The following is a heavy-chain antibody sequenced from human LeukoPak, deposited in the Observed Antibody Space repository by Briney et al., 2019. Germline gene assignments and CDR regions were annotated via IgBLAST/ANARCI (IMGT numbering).Heavy chain of an antibody. Sequence: SQTLSLTCAFSGDSVSRNSAAWNWIRQSPSRGLEWLGRTYHRSKRYNDYALSVKSRISVNPDTPKNQFSLQLNSVTPEDTAVYYCARSGSYNFDYWGQGTLVTVSS. D-gene: IGHD1-26*01. CDR2: TYHRSKRYN. J-gene: IGHJ4*02. CDR3: ARSGSYNFDY. V-gene: IGHV6-1*01. CDR1: GDSVSRNSAA.